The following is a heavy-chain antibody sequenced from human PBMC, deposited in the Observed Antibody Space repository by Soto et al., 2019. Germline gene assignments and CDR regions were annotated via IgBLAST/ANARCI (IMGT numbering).Heavy chain of an antibody. V-gene: IGHV1-69*01. CDR1: GGTFSRYA. CDR2: IIPIFGTA. D-gene: IGHD1-26*01. CDR3: ARAIVGPTTTGWLDP. Sequence: QVQLVQSGAEVKKPGSSVKVSCKASGGTFSRYAISWVRQAPGQGLEWMGGIIPIFGTANYAQKFQGRVSITADESTSTAYMELSSRRFEDTAVYYCARAIVGPTTTGWLDPWGQGTLVTVSS. J-gene: IGHJ5*02.